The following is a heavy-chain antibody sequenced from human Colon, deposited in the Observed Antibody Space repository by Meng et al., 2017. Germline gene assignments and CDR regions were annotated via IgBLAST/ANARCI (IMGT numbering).Heavy chain of an antibody. D-gene: IGHD6-13*01. CDR3: VREKSAAHQPFDY. Sequence: SGGGGKEPWAPGKVCGNASGYPFTHYQLPRGRQAPGKGFEWMGWINPNSGGTNYAQKFRGRVTMTRDTSISTAYMELSRLTSDDTAVYYCVREKSAAHQPFDYWGQGTLVTVSS. V-gene: IGHV1-2*02. CDR1: GYPFTHYQ. J-gene: IGHJ4*02. CDR2: INPNSGGT.